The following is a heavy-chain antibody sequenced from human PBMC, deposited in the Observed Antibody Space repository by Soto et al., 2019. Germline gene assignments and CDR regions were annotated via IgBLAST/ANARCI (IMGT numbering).Heavy chain of an antibody. CDR3: ARGQRYCSSTSCYAGWFDP. Sequence: QVQLQQWGAGLLKPSETLSLTCAVYGGSFSGYYWSWIRQPPGKGLEWIGEINHSGSTNYNPSLKRRVTISVDTSKNQFSLKLSSVTAADTAVYYCARGQRYCSSTSCYAGWFDPWGQGTLVTVSS. D-gene: IGHD2-2*01. J-gene: IGHJ5*02. CDR2: INHSGST. CDR1: GGSFSGYY. V-gene: IGHV4-34*01.